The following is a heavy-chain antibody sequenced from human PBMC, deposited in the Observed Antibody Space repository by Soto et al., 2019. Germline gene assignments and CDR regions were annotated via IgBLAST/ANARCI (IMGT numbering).Heavy chain of an antibody. CDR1: GFSLSTTAEG. D-gene: IGHD2-2*01. CDR3: AHGSCSSADCYPNPYLDY. Sequence: QITLKESGPTLVKPTQTLTLTCTFSGFSLSTTAEGVGWMRQPPGKALEWLALIYWDDDERYSPSLKSRLTTTKDTSKNQVVLTMTHVDPVDTATYYCAHGSCSSADCYPNPYLDYWGQGILVTVSS. J-gene: IGHJ4*02. V-gene: IGHV2-5*02. CDR2: IYWDDDE.